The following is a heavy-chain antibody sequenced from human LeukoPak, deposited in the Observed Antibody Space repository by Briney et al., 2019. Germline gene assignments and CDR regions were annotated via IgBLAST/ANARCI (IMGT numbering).Heavy chain of an antibody. CDR3: ARDNNWAFDI. J-gene: IGHJ3*02. V-gene: IGHV3-48*01. D-gene: IGHD1-20*01. CDR2: IRDSSNSI. CDR1: GFTFSSYS. Sequence: PGGSLRLSCAASGFTFSSYSMNWVRQALGKGLEWVSYIRDSSNSINHADSVKGRFTISRDNAKNSVYLQMNSLSAEDTAVYYCARDNNWAFDIWGQGTMVTVSS.